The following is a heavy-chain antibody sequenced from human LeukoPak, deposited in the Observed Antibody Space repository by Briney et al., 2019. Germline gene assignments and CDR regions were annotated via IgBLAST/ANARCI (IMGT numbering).Heavy chain of an antibody. J-gene: IGHJ4*02. CDR3: ARGNLGYSYGHNY. Sequence: SETLSLTCTVSGGSIGSSSYYWGWIRQPPGKGLEWIGEINHSGSTNYNPSLKSRVTISVDTSKNQFSLKLSSVTAADTAVYYCARGNLGYSYGHNYWGQGTLVTVSS. V-gene: IGHV4-39*07. CDR2: INHSGST. CDR1: GGSIGSSSYY. D-gene: IGHD5-18*01.